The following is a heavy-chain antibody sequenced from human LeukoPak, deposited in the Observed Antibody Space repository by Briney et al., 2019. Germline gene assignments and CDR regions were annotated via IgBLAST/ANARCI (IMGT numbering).Heavy chain of an antibody. D-gene: IGHD6-6*01. J-gene: IGHJ4*02. V-gene: IGHV1-69*13. Sequence: ASVKVSCKASGGIFSSYAISWVRQAPGQGLEWMGGIIPIFGTVNYAQKFQGRVTITADESTSTAYMELRSLRSDDTAVYYCATTIGARLMYFDYWGQGTLVTVSS. CDR1: GGIFSSYA. CDR2: IIPIFGTV. CDR3: ATTIGARLMYFDY.